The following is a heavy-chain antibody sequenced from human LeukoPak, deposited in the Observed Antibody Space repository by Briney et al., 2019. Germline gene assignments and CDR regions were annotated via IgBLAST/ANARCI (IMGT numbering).Heavy chain of an antibody. CDR3: SRENGAFTPFGY. D-gene: IGHD2-8*01. CDR2: VSLSGLT. Sequence: SETLSLTCGVSGGSITSTNWWSWVRQPPGQGLEWIGEVSLSGLTNYNPSLSSRVIMALDTSKNHLSLHLTSVTAADTAVYYCSRENGAFTPFGYWGQGYLVTVLS. V-gene: IGHV4-4*02. CDR1: GGSITSTNW. J-gene: IGHJ4*02.